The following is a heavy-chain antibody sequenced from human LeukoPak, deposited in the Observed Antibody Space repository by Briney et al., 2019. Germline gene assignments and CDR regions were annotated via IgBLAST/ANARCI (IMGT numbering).Heavy chain of an antibody. CDR3: ARDEYSSGWFAWFDP. Sequence: ASETLSLICTVSGGSISSYYWSWIRQPPGKGLEWIGYIYYSGSTNYNPSLKSRVTISVDTSKNQFSLKLSSVTAADTAVYYCARDEYSSGWFAWFDPWGQGTLVTVSS. CDR2: IYYSGST. V-gene: IGHV4-59*01. D-gene: IGHD6-19*01. CDR1: GGSISSYY. J-gene: IGHJ5*02.